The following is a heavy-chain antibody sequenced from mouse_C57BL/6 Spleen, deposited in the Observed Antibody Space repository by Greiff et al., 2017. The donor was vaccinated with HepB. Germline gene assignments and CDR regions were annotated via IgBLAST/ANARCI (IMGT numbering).Heavy chain of an antibody. CDR3: ARGENYGNYVAWFAY. V-gene: IGHV1-69*01. CDR2: IDPSDSYT. Sequence: QVQLQQPGAELVMPGASVKLSCKASGYTFTSYWMHWVKQRPGQGLEWIGEIDPSDSYTNYNQKFKGKSTLTVDKSSSTAYMQLSSLTSEDSAVYYCARGENYGNYVAWFAYWGQGTLVTVSA. J-gene: IGHJ3*01. D-gene: IGHD2-1*01. CDR1: GYTFTSYW.